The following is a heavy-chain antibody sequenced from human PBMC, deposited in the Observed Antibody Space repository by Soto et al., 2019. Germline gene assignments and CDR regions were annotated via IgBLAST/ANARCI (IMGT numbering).Heavy chain of an antibody. CDR2: IYPGDSDT. J-gene: IGHJ6*02. Sequence: GESLKISCKGSGYSFNTYWIGWVRQMPVKGLEWMGNIYPGDSDTRYSPSFECQVTISADKSISTAYLQWNSLKATDTAMYFCARHKGYCSSTSCYGMDVWGQGTTVTVS. CDR3: ARHKGYCSSTSCYGMDV. CDR1: GYSFNTYW. V-gene: IGHV5-51*01. D-gene: IGHD2-2*01.